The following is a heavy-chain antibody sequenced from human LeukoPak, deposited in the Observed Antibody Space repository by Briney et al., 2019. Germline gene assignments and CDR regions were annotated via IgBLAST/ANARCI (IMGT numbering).Heavy chain of an antibody. CDR2: ISGSGGST. V-gene: IGHV3-23*01. J-gene: IGHJ5*02. CDR1: GFTFSSYA. D-gene: IGHD4-17*01. CDR3: AGGDYGDEFDP. Sequence: GGSLRLSCAASGFTFSSYAMSWVRQAPGKGLEWVSAISGSGGSTYYADSVEGRFTISRDNSKNTLYLQMNSLRAEDTAVYYCAGGDYGDEFDPWGQGTLVTVSS.